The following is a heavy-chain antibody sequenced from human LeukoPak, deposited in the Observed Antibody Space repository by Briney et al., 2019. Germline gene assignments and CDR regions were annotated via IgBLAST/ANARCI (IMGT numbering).Heavy chain of an antibody. D-gene: IGHD4-17*01. J-gene: IGHJ5*02. V-gene: IGHV3-23*01. Sequence: GGSLRLSRAASGFPFSASAMTWVRQAPGKGLEWVSHILSTGTTYYADSVRGRFTISRDNSKNTLYLLMTSLRADDTAVYYCAAVKYDYGDPVGWFDPWGQGTLVTVPS. CDR2: ILSTGTT. CDR3: AAVKYDYGDPVGWFDP. CDR1: GFPFSASA.